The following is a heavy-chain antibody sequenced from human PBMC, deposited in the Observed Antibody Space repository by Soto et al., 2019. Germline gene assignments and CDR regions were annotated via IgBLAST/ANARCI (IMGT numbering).Heavy chain of an antibody. Sequence: GGSLRLSCVVSGFAVSSNYMSWVRQAPGKGLEWVSVIYSGGSTYYADSVEGRFTISRDNSENTVHLQMNSLRAEDTAVYYCARGKNWNDHYFDYWGQGTLVTVSS. D-gene: IGHD1-1*01. CDR1: GFAVSSNY. V-gene: IGHV3-66*01. CDR3: ARGKNWNDHYFDY. J-gene: IGHJ4*02. CDR2: IYSGGST.